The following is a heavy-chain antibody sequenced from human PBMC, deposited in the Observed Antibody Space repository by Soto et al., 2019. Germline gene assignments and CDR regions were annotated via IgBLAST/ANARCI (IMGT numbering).Heavy chain of an antibody. CDR2: ISSSSSYI. J-gene: IGHJ4*02. D-gene: IGHD3-22*01. Sequence: GGSLRLSCAASGFTFSSYSMNWVRQAPGKGLEWVSSISSSSSYIYYADSVKGRFTISRDNAKNSLYLQMNSLRAEDTAVYYCARYYYVATGYHYAFDYWGRGTLVTVSS. CDR3: ARYYYVATGYHYAFDY. CDR1: GFTFSSYS. V-gene: IGHV3-21*01.